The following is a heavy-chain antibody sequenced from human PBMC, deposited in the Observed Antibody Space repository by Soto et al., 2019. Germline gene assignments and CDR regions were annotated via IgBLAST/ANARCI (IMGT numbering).Heavy chain of an antibody. D-gene: IGHD3-22*01. V-gene: IGHV4-61*08. J-gene: IGHJ3*01. CDR2: IQYSGDT. CDR3: ARHDYSDRAFDL. Sequence: SATLSLTCIVSGGSVGSGAYYWRWLRQPPGNALEWIGYIQYSGDTNYNSSLKSRVTISVDMSRNRFSLKLTSVTAADTAFYYCARHDYSDRAFDLWGQGTMVTVSS. CDR1: GGSVGSGAYY.